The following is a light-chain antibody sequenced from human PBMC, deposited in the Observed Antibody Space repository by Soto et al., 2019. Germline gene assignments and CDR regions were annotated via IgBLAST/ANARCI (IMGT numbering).Light chain of an antibody. CDR2: GNS. J-gene: IGLJ2*01. Sequence: QAVVTQPPSVSGAPGQRVTISCTWSSSNIGAGYDVHWYQQLPGTAPKLLIYGNSHRPSGVPDRFSGSKSGTSASLAITGLQAEDEADYYCQSYDSSLSAVVFGGGTKLTVL. V-gene: IGLV1-40*01. CDR3: QSYDSSLSAVV. CDR1: SSNIGAGYD.